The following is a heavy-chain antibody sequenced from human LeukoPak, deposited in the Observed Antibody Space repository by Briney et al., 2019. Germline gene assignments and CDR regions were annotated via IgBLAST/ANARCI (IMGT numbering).Heavy chain of an antibody. V-gene: IGHV4-31*03. Sequence: SETLSLTCTVSGGSISSGGYYWSWIRQHPGKGLEWIGYIYYSGSTYYNPSLKSRVTISVDTSKNQFSLKLSSVTAADTAVYYCATWSDYDILTGYNFDPWGQGTLVTVSS. CDR1: GGSISSGGYY. D-gene: IGHD3-9*01. CDR2: IYYSGST. CDR3: ATWSDYDILTGYNFDP. J-gene: IGHJ5*02.